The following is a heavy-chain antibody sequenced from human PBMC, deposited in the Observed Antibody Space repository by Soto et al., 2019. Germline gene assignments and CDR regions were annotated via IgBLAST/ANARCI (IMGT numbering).Heavy chain of an antibody. CDR3: ARRDSGGFYRFFDS. J-gene: IGHJ4*02. CDR2: TGSGTGPG. V-gene: IGHV1-69*06. Sequence: SVKVSCKASGGSLSTNPISWVRQAPGQGLEWMGGTGSGTGPGNHAQKFQGRLTVTADKSTSTVYMELTNLSSEDTAVYYCARRDSGGFYRFFDSWGQGTLVTVSA. D-gene: IGHD2-15*01. CDR1: GGSLSTNP.